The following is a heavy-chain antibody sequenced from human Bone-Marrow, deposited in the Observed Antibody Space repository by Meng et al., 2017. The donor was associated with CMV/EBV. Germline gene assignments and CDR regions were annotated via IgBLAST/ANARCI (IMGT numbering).Heavy chain of an antibody. CDR3: ARGRMTAASLAY. V-gene: IGHV3-48*04. Sequence: GGSLRLSCAASGFTFSSYSMNWVRQAPGKGLEWVSYISSSSSTIHYADSVKGRFTISRDNAKNSLYLQMNSLRAEDTAVYYCARGRMTAASLAYWGQGTLVTVSS. CDR1: GFTFSSYS. D-gene: IGHD6-13*01. J-gene: IGHJ4*02. CDR2: ISSSSSTI.